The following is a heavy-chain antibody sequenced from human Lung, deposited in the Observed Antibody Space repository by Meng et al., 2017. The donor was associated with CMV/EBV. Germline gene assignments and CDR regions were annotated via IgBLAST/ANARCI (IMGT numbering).Heavy chain of an antibody. V-gene: IGHV4-4*02. Sequence: RLQGWGPGLGKLSGTLSLTCVVSGGAISSSYWWTWVRQYPGKGLEWIGEMYHSGTTNYNPSLKSRVTISMGKSNNQLSLKLNSVTAADTAVYYCATQESRDGHNPYWGQGTLVTVSS. CDR1: GGAISSSYW. J-gene: IGHJ4*02. CDR3: ATQESRDGHNPY. D-gene: IGHD5-24*01. CDR2: MYHSGTT.